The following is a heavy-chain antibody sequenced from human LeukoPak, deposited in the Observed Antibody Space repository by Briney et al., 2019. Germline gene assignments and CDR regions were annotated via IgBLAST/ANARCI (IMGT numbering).Heavy chain of an antibody. D-gene: IGHD2-15*01. CDR3: ARGAWATRLGS. CDR2: IYESGTT. V-gene: IGHV4-34*01. Sequence: SETLSLTCAVYGESLNSYYWSWVRQPPGERLGWMGEIYESGTTEYNPSLKSRVTISMVPSKQQFSLSLSSVTAADTAVYYCARGAWATRLGSWGLGTPVIVSS. J-gene: IGHJ4*02. CDR1: GESLNSYY.